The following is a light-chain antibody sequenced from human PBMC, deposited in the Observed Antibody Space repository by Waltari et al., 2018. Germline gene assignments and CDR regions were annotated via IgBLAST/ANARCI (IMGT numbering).Light chain of an antibody. Sequence: EIVLPQSPGTLSLSPGDGATLSCRASQSVSAYYLAWYQQKPGQAPRLLIYGAINRATGVPARFSGSGSRTDFTLTISRLEPEDFAVYYCQQYGTSPYTFGQGTKLEIE. V-gene: IGKV3-20*01. J-gene: IGKJ2*01. CDR2: GAI. CDR1: QSVSAYY. CDR3: QQYGTSPYT.